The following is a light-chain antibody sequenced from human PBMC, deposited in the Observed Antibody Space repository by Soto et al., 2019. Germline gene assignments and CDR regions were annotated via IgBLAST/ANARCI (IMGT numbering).Light chain of an antibody. J-gene: IGKJ1*01. CDR2: GSS. Sequence: EIVLTQSRGTLSLSPGERATLSCRASQSLNSFYLAWYQQKLGQAPRLLIYGSSNRATGIPDRFSGSGSGTDFTLTISRLDPEDFAVYYFQQYDISPRTFGQGTKVEVK. V-gene: IGKV3-20*01. CDR1: QSLNSFY. CDR3: QQYDISPRT.